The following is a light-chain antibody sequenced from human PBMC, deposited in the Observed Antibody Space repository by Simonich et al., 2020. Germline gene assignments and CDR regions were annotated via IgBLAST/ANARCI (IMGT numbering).Light chain of an antibody. CDR2: LNSAGSH. Sequence: QLVLTQSPSASASLGASVKLTCTLSSGHSSYAIAWHQQQPEKGPRYLMKLNSAGSHSKGDGIPVRFSGSSSGAERYLTSSSLQSEDEADYYCQTWGTGIVFGGGTKLTVL. V-gene: IGLV4-69*01. J-gene: IGLJ3*02. CDR3: QTWGTGIV. CDR1: SGHSSYA.